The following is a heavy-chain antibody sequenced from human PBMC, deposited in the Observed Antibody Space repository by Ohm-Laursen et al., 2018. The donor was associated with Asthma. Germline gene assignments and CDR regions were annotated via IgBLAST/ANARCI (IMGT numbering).Heavy chain of an antibody. CDR1: GFTFSSYS. CDR3: ARASGGYYIDY. V-gene: IGHV3-48*04. J-gene: IGHJ4*02. D-gene: IGHD1-26*01. Sequence: SLRLSCAASGFTFSSYSMNWVRQAPGKGLDWVSYIGNSGSAIYYADSVKGRFTLSRDNAKNSLYLQMNSLRAEDTAVYYCARASGGYYIDYWGQGTLVTVSS. CDR2: IGNSGSAI.